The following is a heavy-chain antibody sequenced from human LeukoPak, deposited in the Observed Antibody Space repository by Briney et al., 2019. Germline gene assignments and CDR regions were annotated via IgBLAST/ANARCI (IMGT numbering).Heavy chain of an antibody. CDR1: GYPFDNFG. V-gene: IGHV1-18*01. CDR2: ISAYNGNT. J-gene: IGHJ4*01. Sequence: ASVKVSCKASGYPFDNFGLTWVRQAPGQGLEWMGWISAYNGNTHYAQKFRGRLTLTTETSTSTAYLELRSLKSDDTAVYYCARDRVGGDLTGVSLYWGQGTLVTVPP. D-gene: IGHD4-17*01. CDR3: ARDRVGGDLTGVSLY.